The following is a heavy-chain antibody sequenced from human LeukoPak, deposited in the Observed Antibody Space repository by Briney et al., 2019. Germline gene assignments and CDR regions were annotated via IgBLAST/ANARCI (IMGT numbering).Heavy chain of an antibody. J-gene: IGHJ4*02. D-gene: IGHD4-11*01. V-gene: IGHV4-59*08. Sequence: SETLSLTCTVSGGSISSYYWSWIRQPPGKGLEWIGSINYSEKPYYNPSLKSRVTISVDTSKNQFSLKMTSVTAADTAFYFCARSEINDYMNYWGQGMPVTVSS. CDR2: INYSEKP. CDR3: ARSEINDYMNY. CDR1: GGSISSYY.